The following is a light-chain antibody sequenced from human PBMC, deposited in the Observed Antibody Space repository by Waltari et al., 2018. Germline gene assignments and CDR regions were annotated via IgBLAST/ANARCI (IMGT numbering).Light chain of an antibody. CDR2: HAS. V-gene: IGKV3-20*01. CDR3: QHYVTLPVT. J-gene: IGKJ1*01. CDR1: QSISKY. Sequence: DIVLTQSPGTLSLSSGERATISCRTSQSISKYLAWYQQKPGQAPRLLIYHASTRATGIPYRFSGSGSGTDFSLTISRLEPEDFAVYYCQHYVTLPVTFGQGTKVEIK.